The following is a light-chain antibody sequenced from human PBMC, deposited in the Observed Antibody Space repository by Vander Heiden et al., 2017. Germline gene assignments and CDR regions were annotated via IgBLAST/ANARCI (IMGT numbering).Light chain of an antibody. CDR1: QSIGNL. CDR3: QQYNRYLYT. CDR2: RAS. J-gene: IGKJ2*01. Sequence: DIKMIQSPSTLSASVGDRVTITCRASQSIGNLLAWYEQKPGKALQPLIYRASSLESGVPSRFSGGGSGTEFTLTISSLQPDDFATYYRQQYNRYLYTFGQGTKLEIK. V-gene: IGKV1-5*03.